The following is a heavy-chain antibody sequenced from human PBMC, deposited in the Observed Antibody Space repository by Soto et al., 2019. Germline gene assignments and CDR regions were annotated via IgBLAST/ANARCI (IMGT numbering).Heavy chain of an antibody. D-gene: IGHD4-17*01. Sequence: NPSETLSLTCAVSGGSISSGGYSWSWIRQPPGKGLEWIGYIYHSGSTYYNPSLKSRVTISVDRSKNQFSLKLSSVTAADTAVYYCARGDNYGDYVDYWRQGTLVTVSS. CDR1: GGSISSGGYS. CDR2: IYHSGST. CDR3: ARGDNYGDYVDY. J-gene: IGHJ4*02. V-gene: IGHV4-30-2*01.